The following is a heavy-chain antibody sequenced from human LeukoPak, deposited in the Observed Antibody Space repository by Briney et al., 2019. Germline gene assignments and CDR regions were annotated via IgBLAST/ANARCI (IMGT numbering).Heavy chain of an antibody. CDR2: FDPEDGET. D-gene: IGHD3-16*02. J-gene: IGHJ4*02. Sequence: ASVKVSCKVSGYTLTELSMHWVRQAPGKGLEWMGGFDPEDGETIYAQKSQGRVTMTEDTSTDTAYMELSSLRSEDTAVYYCALSLGELSSAFDYWGQGTLVTVSS. CDR1: GYTLTELS. V-gene: IGHV1-24*01. CDR3: ALSLGELSSAFDY.